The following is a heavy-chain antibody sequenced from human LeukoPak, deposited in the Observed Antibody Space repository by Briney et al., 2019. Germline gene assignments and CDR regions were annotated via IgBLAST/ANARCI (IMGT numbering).Heavy chain of an antibody. CDR1: GYTFTGYY. J-gene: IGHJ3*02. Sequence: ASVKVSCKASGYTFTGYYMHWVRQAPGQGLEWVGWINPNSGGTNYAQKFQGRVTMTRDTSISTAYMELSRLRSDDTAVYYCARDNDYGSGSYYNGAPDAFDIWGQGTMVTVSS. D-gene: IGHD3-10*01. CDR2: INPNSGGT. V-gene: IGHV1-2*02. CDR3: ARDNDYGSGSYYNGAPDAFDI.